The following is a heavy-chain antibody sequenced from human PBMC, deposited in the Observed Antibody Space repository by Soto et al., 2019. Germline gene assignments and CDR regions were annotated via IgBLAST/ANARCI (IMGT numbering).Heavy chain of an antibody. CDR3: ARHLYYDILTGYYRPHPPPAFEP. D-gene: IGHD3-9*01. CDR1: GGSISSSSYY. Sequence: KTSETLSLTCTVSGGSISSSSYYWGWIRQPPGKGLEWIGSIYYSGSTYYNPSLKSRVTISVDTSKNQFSLKLSSVTAADTAVYYCARHLYYDILTGYYRPHPPPAFEPWGQGTLVTVSS. V-gene: IGHV4-39*01. J-gene: IGHJ5*02. CDR2: IYYSGST.